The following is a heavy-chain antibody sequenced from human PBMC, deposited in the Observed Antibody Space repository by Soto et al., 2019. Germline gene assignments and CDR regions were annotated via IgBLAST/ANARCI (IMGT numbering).Heavy chain of an antibody. V-gene: IGHV3-7*01. J-gene: IGHJ4*02. CDR3: VYGGNFFFH. Sequence: EVQLVESGGGLVQPGGSLRLPCAASGFTFSTYWMTWVRQPPGKGLEWVASINQDGSERYYVDSVRGRFTHSRDNAKKPLFFQMKRLRAEETAVYLWVYGGNFFFHWGPG. CDR1: GFTFSTYW. CDR2: INQDGSER. D-gene: IGHD2-8*01.